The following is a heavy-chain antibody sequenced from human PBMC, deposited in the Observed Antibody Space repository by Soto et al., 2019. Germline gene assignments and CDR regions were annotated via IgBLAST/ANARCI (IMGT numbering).Heavy chain of an antibody. CDR1: GGSISSGGYY. Sequence: QVQLQESGPGLVKPSQTLSLTCTVSGGSISSGGYYWSWIRQHPGKGLEWIGYIYYSGSTYYNPSIKSRVTISVDTSKNQFSLKLSSVTAADTAVYYCARGRSAGYCSSTSCYAGGIAAAGTEDYWGQGTLVTVSS. CDR2: IYYSGST. V-gene: IGHV4-31*03. CDR3: ARGRSAGYCSSTSCYAGGIAAAGTEDY. J-gene: IGHJ4*02. D-gene: IGHD2-2*01.